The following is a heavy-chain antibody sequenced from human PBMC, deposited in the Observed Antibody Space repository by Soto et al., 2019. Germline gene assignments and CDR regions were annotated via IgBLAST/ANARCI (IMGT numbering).Heavy chain of an antibody. CDR3: ASGHYGYYG. V-gene: IGHV1-69*12. J-gene: IGHJ1*01. D-gene: IGHD4-17*01. CDR1: GGTFSSYA. CDR2: SIPIFGTA. Sequence: QVQLVQSGAVVKKPGSSVTVSCKASGGTFSSYAISWVRQAQGQGLEWMGGSIPIFGTANYAQKFQRRVTITADESTSTDYRELSSVRSEDKAGEYCASGHYGYYGWGQGTLVTVSS.